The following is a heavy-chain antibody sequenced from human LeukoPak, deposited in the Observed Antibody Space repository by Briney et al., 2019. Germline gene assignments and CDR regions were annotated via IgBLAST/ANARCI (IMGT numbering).Heavy chain of an antibody. CDR3: ARDRPTYYYDSSGYYPFDY. J-gene: IGHJ4*02. CDR1: GFTFDDYA. V-gene: IGHV3-9*03. CDR2: ISWNSGSI. Sequence: GGSLRLSCAASGFTFDDYAMHWVRQAPGKGLEWVSGISWNSGSIGYADSVKGRFTISRDNAKNSLYLQMNSLRAEDMALYYCARDRPTYYYDSSGYYPFDYWGQGTLVTVSS. D-gene: IGHD3-22*01.